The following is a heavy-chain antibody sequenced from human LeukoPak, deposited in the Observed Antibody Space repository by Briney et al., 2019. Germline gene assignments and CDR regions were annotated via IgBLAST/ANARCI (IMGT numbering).Heavy chain of an antibody. Sequence: SETLSLTCAVSGGSFSGYYWNWIRQPPGKGLEWIGEVNHSGSTNYNPSLKSRVTISVDTSKNQFSLKLSSVTAADTAVYYCARDEQHSSGQLSWGQGTLVTVSS. CDR1: GGSFSGYY. CDR3: ARDEQHSSGQLS. CDR2: VNHSGST. D-gene: IGHD6-19*01. V-gene: IGHV4-34*01. J-gene: IGHJ4*02.